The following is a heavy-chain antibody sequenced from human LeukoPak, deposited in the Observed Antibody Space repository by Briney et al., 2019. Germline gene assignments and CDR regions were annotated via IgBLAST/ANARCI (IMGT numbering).Heavy chain of an antibody. D-gene: IGHD1-26*01. Sequence: GGSLRLSCAASGFTVSSNYMSWVRQAPGKGLEWVSVIYSGGSTYYADSVKGRFTISRHNSKNTLYLQMNSLRAEDTAVYYCARAVLSGSYPYYYGMDVWGQGTTVTVSS. V-gene: IGHV3-53*04. CDR1: GFTVSSNY. CDR3: ARAVLSGSYPYYYGMDV. J-gene: IGHJ6*02. CDR2: IYSGGST.